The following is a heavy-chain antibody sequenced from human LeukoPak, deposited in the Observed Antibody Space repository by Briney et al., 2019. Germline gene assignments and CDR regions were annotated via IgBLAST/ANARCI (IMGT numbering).Heavy chain of an antibody. CDR2: IIPIFGTA. V-gene: IGHV1-69*13. CDR3: ARDSGGNEGFDY. J-gene: IGHJ4*02. D-gene: IGHD4-23*01. Sequence: ASVKVSCKASGGTFSSYAISWVRQAPGQGLEWMGGIIPIFGTANYAQKFQGRVTITADESTSTAYMELSSLRSEDTAVYYCARDSGGNEGFDYWGQGTLVTVSS. CDR1: GGTFSSYA.